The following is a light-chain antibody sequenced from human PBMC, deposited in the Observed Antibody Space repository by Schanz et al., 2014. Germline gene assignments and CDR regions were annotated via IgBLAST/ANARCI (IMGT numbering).Light chain of an antibody. Sequence: DIQMTQSPSSLSASVGDRVTITCQASQDVSRYLNWYQHKPGKVPKVLIYDASNLETGVPSRFSGSGSGTDFTLTISGLQPDDFATFYCQHYSVPSGTFGQGTKLEIK. J-gene: IGKJ2*01. CDR1: QDVSRY. V-gene: IGKV1-33*01. CDR3: QHYSVPSGT. CDR2: DAS.